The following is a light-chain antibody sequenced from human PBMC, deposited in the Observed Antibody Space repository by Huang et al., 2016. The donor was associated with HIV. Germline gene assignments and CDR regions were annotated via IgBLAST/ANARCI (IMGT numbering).Light chain of an antibody. Sequence: AIHLTQSPSSVYASTGDRVNITCRASQHIKNYLAWYRQIPGRSPDLLIYAADSLKTGVPSLFSGGGSGTDFTLSINCLQSEYFLTYYCQQYFSYPQTFGQGTKVEVK. V-gene: IGKV1-8*01. J-gene: IGKJ1*01. CDR3: QQYFSYPQT. CDR1: QHIKNY. CDR2: AAD.